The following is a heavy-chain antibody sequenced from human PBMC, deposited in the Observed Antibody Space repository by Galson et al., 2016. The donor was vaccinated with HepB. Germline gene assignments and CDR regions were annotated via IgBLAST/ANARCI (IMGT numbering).Heavy chain of an antibody. CDR3: ATFIEEHSSFES. CDR2: IKQDESEK. CDR1: GFNFSSYW. J-gene: IGHJ4*02. D-gene: IGHD4-11*01. Sequence: SLRLSCATSGFNFSSYWMSWVRQAPGKGLEWVANIKQDESEKFYVDSVKGRFTVSRDNAKNSLFLQMRSLRAEDTAVYFCATFIEEHSSFESWGQGTQVTVSS. V-gene: IGHV3-7*01.